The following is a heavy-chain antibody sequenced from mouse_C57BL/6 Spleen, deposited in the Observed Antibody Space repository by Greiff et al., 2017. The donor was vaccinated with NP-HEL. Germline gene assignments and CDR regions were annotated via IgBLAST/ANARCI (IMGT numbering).Heavy chain of an antibody. CDR1: GYTFTDYY. D-gene: IGHD6-2*01. V-gene: IGHV1-26*01. CDR2: INPNNGGT. CDR3: ARSLASCDY. J-gene: IGHJ2*01. Sequence: VQLQQSGPELVKPGASVKISCKASGYTFTDYYMNWVKQSHGKSLEWIGDINPNNGGTSYNQKFKGKATLTVDKSSSTAYMELRSLTSEDSAVYYCARSLASCDYWGQGTTLTVSS.